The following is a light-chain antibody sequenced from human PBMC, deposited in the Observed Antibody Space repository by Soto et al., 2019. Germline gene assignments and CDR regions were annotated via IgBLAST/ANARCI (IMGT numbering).Light chain of an antibody. V-gene: IGKV2-28*01. J-gene: IGKJ3*01. CDR2: WGS. Sequence: DIVMTQSPLSLPVTPGEPASISCRSNQSLLHSNGYTYLDWYLQKPGQSPQLLIYWGSNRASGVPDRFSGGGSGTDFTLKISRVEAEDVGVYYCMQALQTPLTFGPGTKVDIK. CDR3: MQALQTPLT. CDR1: QSLLHSNGYTY.